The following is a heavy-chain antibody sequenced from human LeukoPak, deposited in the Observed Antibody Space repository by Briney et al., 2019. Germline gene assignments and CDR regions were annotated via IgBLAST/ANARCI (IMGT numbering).Heavy chain of an antibody. CDR1: GFTFSDYY. CDR3: ARSTSAFDSPFDL. D-gene: IGHD5-12*01. J-gene: IGHJ4*02. V-gene: IGHV3-11*06. Sequence: GGSLRLSCAASGFTFSDYYMNWIRQAPGKGLEWVSYISSSSGYTKYADSVKGRFTISRDDAENSLYLQMSSLRAEDTAVYYCARSTSAFDSPFDLWGQGTLVTVSS. CDR2: ISSSSGYT.